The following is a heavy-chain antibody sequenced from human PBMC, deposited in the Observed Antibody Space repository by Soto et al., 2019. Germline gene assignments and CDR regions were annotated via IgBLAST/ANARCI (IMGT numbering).Heavy chain of an antibody. CDR1: GYTFTTYY. V-gene: IGHV1-46*03. Sequence: QVQLVQSGAEVKKPGASVKVSCKASGYTFTTYYIHWVRQAPGQGLEWMGVINPSGGGTSYAQNFKHRVAMTRDASTTTVYMEVRSLTYEDTALYYCARDHVGAAGYSAFWGQGTLVTVSS. CDR2: INPSGGGT. J-gene: IGHJ4*02. D-gene: IGHD6-13*01. CDR3: ARDHVGAAGYSAF.